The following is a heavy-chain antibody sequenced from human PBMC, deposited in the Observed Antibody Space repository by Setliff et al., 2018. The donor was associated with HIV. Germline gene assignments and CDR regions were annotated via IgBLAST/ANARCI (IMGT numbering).Heavy chain of an antibody. CDR3: ARVWFGNIEALPH. CDR1: GFTFKNYW. J-gene: IGHJ4*02. CDR2: INTDGSSS. V-gene: IGHV3-74*01. Sequence: PGESLKISCAASGFTFKNYWMHWVRQLPGMGLVWVSRINTDGSSSDYADSVKGRFTISRDNAKDTLYLQMNSLRADDTALYYCARVWFGNIEALPHWGQGTLVTVSS. D-gene: IGHD3-10*01.